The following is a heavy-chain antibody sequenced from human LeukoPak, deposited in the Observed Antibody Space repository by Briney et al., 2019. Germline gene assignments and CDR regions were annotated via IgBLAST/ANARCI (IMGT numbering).Heavy chain of an antibody. J-gene: IGHJ4*02. CDR2: INPSSGGT. Sequence: ASVKVSCKASGYTFTGYYVHWVRQAPGQGLEWMGWINPSSGGTKYPQKFQGRVTMTSDTSISTAYMELSSLTSDDTAVYYCARGPVSSWYKYYFDYWGQGTLVTVSS. V-gene: IGHV1-2*02. D-gene: IGHD6-13*01. CDR3: ARGPVSSWYKYYFDY. CDR1: GYTFTGYY.